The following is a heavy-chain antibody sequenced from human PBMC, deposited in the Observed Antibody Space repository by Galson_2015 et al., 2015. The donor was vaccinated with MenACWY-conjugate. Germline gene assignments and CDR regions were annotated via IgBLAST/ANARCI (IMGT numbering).Heavy chain of an antibody. J-gene: IGHJ4*02. V-gene: IGHV3-21*01. CDR2: ISSNGNYI. D-gene: IGHD3-3*01. Sequence: SLRLSCAASGFMFSIYSLNWVRQAPGQGLQWVAPISSNGNYIYYGDSVEGRFTISRDNAKNSMYLQMNSLTVEDTAVYYCSRVGTIGLDGFDYWGQGTLVTVSS. CDR1: GFMFSIYS. CDR3: SRVGTIGLDGFDY.